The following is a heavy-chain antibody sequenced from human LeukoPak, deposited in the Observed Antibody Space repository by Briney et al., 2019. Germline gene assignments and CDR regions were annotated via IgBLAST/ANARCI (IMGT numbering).Heavy chain of an antibody. CDR2: IIPIFGTA. CDR1: GGTFSSYA. CDR3: ARARNSQGAVAGPDY. Sequence: ASVKVSCKASGGTFSSYAISWVRQAPGQGLEWMGGIIPIFGTANYAQKFQGRVTITADKSTSTAYMELSSLRSEDTAVYYCARARNSQGAVAGPDYWGQGTQVTVSS. J-gene: IGHJ4*02. V-gene: IGHV1-69*06. D-gene: IGHD6-19*01.